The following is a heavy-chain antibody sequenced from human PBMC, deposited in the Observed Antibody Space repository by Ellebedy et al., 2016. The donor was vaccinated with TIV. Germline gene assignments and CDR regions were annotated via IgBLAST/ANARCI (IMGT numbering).Heavy chain of an antibody. Sequence: SETLSLXCTVSGGSISSYYWSWIRQPPGKGLEWIGYIYYSGSTNYNPSLKSRVTISVDTSKNQFSLKLSSVTAADTAVYFCARGVDYYDPFDYWGQGTLVTVSS. CDR3: ARGVDYYDPFDY. V-gene: IGHV4-59*01. CDR1: GGSISSYY. D-gene: IGHD3-22*01. CDR2: IYYSGST. J-gene: IGHJ4*02.